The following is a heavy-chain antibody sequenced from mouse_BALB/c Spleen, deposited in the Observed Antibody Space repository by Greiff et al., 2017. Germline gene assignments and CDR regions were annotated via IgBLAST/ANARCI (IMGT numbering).Heavy chain of an antibody. CDR1: GYTFTNYW. V-gene: IGHV1-63*02. J-gene: IGHJ4*01. CDR2: IYPGGGYT. D-gene: IGHD3-1*01. CDR3: ARSSDAMDY. Sequence: QVQLQQSGAELVRPGTSVKISCKASGYTFTNYWLGWVKQRPGHGLEWIGDIYPGGGYTNYKEKFKGKATLTADTSSSTAYMQLSSLTSEDSAVYFCARSSDAMDYWGQGTSVTVSS.